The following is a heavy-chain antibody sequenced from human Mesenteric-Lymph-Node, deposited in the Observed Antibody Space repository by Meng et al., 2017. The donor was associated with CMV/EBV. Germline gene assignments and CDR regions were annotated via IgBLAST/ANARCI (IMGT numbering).Heavy chain of an antibody. CDR2: ISYDGSNK. J-gene: IGHJ4*02. Sequence: ASGFPFSNYAIHWVRQAPGKGLEWVAVISYDGSNKYYADSVKGRFTISRDNSKNTLYLQMNSLRVEDTAMYYCARDRGHYSNYEFDFWGLGTLVTVSS. D-gene: IGHD4-11*01. CDR3: ARDRGHYSNYEFDF. CDR1: GFPFSNYA. V-gene: IGHV3-30*04.